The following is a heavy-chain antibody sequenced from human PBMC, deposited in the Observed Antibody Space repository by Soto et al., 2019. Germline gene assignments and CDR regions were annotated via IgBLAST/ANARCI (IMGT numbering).Heavy chain of an antibody. J-gene: IGHJ4*02. CDR1: GAYRGIDCYS. CDR3: ARAMTTVTTIDY. D-gene: IGHD4-17*01. V-gene: IGHV4-30-2*01. Sequence: TMSLTCAVLGAYRGIDCYSWILFRQPPGKGLEWIGYIYHSGSTYYNPSLKSRVTISVDRSKNQFSLKLSSVTAADTAVYYCARAMTTVTTIDYWGQGTLVTVS. CDR2: IYHSGST.